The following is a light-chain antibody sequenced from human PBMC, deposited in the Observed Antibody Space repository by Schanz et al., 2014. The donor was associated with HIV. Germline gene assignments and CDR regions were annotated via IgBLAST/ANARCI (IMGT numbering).Light chain of an antibody. CDR3: NSYTRSGTHV. J-gene: IGLJ1*01. CDR1: NSDIGSHGL. V-gene: IGLV2-14*02. Sequence: QSALTQPASVSGSPGQSITLSCTGSNSDIGSHGLLSWYQQHPGKSPKLLIYGVTKRPSGVSPRFSGSKSGNTASLTISGLRPEDEADYYCNSYTRSGTHVFGPGTKLTVL. CDR2: GVT.